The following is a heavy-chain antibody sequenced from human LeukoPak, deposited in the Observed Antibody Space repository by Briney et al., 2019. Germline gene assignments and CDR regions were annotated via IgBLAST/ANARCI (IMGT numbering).Heavy chain of an antibody. V-gene: IGHV4-38-2*01. CDR1: GYSISSGYY. J-gene: IGHJ4*02. CDR2: IYHSGSI. Sequence: TSETLSLTCAVSGYSISSGYYCGWLRQPPGKGLEWIGSIYHSGSIYYNPSLKSRVTISVDTAKNEFSLKLISVTAVDTAVYYGARHIGPRDIVVVPAAIPVYWGQGTLVTVSS. D-gene: IGHD2-2*02. CDR3: ARHIGPRDIVVVPAAIPVY.